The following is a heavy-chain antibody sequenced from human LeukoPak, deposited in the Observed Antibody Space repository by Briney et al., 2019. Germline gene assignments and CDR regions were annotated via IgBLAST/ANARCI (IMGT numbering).Heavy chain of an antibody. CDR2: IYYSGST. V-gene: IGHV4-31*03. CDR1: GGSISSGGYY. J-gene: IGHJ6*02. CDR3: ARGDYGTPDV. Sequence: SETLSLTCTVSGGSISSGGYYWSWIRQHPGKGLEWIGYIYYSGSTYYNPSLKSRVTISVDTSKYQFSLKLSSVTAADTAVYYCARGDYGTPDVWGQGTTVTVSS. D-gene: IGHD4-17*01.